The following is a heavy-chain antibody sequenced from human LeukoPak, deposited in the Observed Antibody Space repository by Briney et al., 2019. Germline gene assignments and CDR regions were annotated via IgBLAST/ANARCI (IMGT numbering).Heavy chain of an antibody. CDR1: GFTFDDYA. CDR2: ISGDGGST. D-gene: IGHD1-26*01. Sequence: PAGSLRLSCAASGFTFDDYAMHWVRQAPGKGLEWVSLISGDGGSTYYADSVKGRFTISRDNSKNSLYLQMNSLRTEDTALYYCAKDASRGSDGDYWGQGTLVTVSS. CDR3: AKDASRGSDGDY. V-gene: IGHV3-43*02. J-gene: IGHJ4*02.